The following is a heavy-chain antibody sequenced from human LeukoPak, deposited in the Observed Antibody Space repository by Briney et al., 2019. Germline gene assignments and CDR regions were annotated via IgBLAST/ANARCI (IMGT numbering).Heavy chain of an antibody. CDR1: GFTFSSYG. V-gene: IGHV3-33*01. D-gene: IGHD3-3*01. CDR3: ARDGPAELRFLEWLPYHYYGMDV. CDR2: IWYDGSNK. Sequence: GGSLRLSCAASGFTFSSYGMHWVRQAPGKGLEWVAAIWYDGSNKYYADSVKGRFTISRDNAKNSLYLQMNSLRAEDTAVYYCARDGPAELRFLEWLPYHYYGMDVWGQGTTVTVSS. J-gene: IGHJ6*02.